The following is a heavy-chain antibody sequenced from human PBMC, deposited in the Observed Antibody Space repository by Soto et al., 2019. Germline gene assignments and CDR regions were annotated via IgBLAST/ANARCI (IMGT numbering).Heavy chain of an antibody. CDR2: IYYSGST. V-gene: IGHV4-39*01. CDR1: GGSISSSSYY. J-gene: IGHJ4*02. CDR3: ARASDYYDSSGESWHFDY. Sequence: QLQLQESGPGLVKPSETLSLTCTVSGGSISSSSYYWGWIRQPPGKGLEWIGSIYYSGSTYYNPSLKSRVTISVDTSKNQFSLKLSSVTAADTAVYYCARASDYYDSSGESWHFDYWGQGTLVTVSS. D-gene: IGHD3-22*01.